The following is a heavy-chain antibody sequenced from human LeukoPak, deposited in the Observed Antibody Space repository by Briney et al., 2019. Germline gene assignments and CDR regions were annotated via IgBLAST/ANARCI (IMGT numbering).Heavy chain of an antibody. CDR2: IRYDGSNK. V-gene: IGHV3-30*02. CDR3: APRRVDTAMVVHHFDY. J-gene: IGHJ4*02. CDR1: GFTFSSYG. D-gene: IGHD5-18*01. Sequence: PGGSLRLSCAASGFTFSSYGMHWVRQAPGKGLEWVAFIRYDGSNKYYADSVKGRFTISRDNSKNTLYLQMNSLRAEDTAVYYCAPRRVDTAMVVHHFDYWGQGTLVTVSS.